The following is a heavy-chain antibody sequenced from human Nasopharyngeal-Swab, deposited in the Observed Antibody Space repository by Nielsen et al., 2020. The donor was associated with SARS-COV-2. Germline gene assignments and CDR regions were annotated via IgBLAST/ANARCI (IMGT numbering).Heavy chain of an antibody. J-gene: IGHJ6*03. Sequence: GESLKISCAASGFTFDSYAMTWVRQAPGKGLEWVSSVTGSGGTTKYADSVKGRFTISRDISKNTLYLQMNSLRAEDTAVYYCARDRGFDGYYYMDVWGKGTTVTVSS. CDR2: VTGSGGTT. D-gene: IGHD3-10*01. CDR1: GFTFDSYA. CDR3: ARDRGFDGYYYMDV. V-gene: IGHV3-23*01.